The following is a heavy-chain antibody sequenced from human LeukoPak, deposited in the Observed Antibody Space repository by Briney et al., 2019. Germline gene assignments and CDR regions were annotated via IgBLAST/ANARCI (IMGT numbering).Heavy chain of an antibody. D-gene: IGHD3-22*01. J-gene: IGHJ4*02. CDR2: IYPGGST. CDR1: GFTVSSNY. V-gene: IGHV3-66*01. CDR3: ARVIVAYDSTGYRFDY. Sequence: PGGSLRLSCAASGFTVSSNYMSWVREAPGKGLEWVSLIYPGGSTYYADYVKDRFTLSRDNSENTVYLQMNTPRAEDTAVYFCARVIVAYDSTGYRFDYWGQGTLVTVSS.